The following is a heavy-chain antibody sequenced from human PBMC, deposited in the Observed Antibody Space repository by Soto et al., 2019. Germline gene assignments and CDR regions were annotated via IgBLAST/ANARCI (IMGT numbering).Heavy chain of an antibody. CDR2: AYFSGGNT. CDR1: GDSMMGYHFY. V-gene: IGHV4-39*01. D-gene: IGHD6-25*01. J-gene: IGHJ4*02. Sequence: SETLSLTCSVSGDSMMGYHFYFFCIRQAPGKGLEWIGSAYFSGGNTYYSPSLKSRVSISVDTSKNEFSLRLTSLTAADTAVYFCAYGSSSAWIDYWGQGTLVTVSS. CDR3: AYGSSSAWIDY.